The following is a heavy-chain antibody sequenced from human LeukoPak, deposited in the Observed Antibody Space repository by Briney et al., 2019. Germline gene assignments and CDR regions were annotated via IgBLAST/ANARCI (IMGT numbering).Heavy chain of an antibody. Sequence: ASVKVSCKASRYTFTSYAMNWVRQAPEQGLEWMGWINTNTGNPTYAQGFTGRFVFSLDTSVSTAYLQISSLKAEDTAVYYCASGPRTEIDYWGQGTLVTVSS. J-gene: IGHJ4*02. CDR2: INTNTGNP. CDR1: RYTFTSYA. CDR3: ASGPRTEIDY. V-gene: IGHV7-4-1*02.